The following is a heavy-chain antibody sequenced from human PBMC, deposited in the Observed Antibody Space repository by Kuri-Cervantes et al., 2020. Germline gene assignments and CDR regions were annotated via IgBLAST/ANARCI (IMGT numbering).Heavy chain of an antibody. Sequence: GGSLRLSCAASGFTFRSISWVRQAPGKGLEWISAITGDAGITLYADSVKDRFTISRDKSRYTLDLQMSSLRAEDTAVYFCATGSRGYASSLADAGDAYWGQGTLVTVSS. CDR3: ATGSRGYASSLADAGDAY. J-gene: IGHJ4*02. CDR2: ITGDAGIT. V-gene: IGHV3-23*01. CDR1: GFTFRS. D-gene: IGHD2-2*01.